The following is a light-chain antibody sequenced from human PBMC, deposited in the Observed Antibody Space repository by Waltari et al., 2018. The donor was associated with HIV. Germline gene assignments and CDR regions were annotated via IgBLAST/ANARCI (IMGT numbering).Light chain of an antibody. CDR1: SSHIGSNY. CDR2: RNN. CDR3: AAWDDSLSGVV. J-gene: IGLJ2*01. Sequence: QSVLTQPPSASGTPGQRVTISCSGSSSHIGSNYVYWYQQLPGTAPKLLINRNNQRPSGVPDRFSGSKSGTSAPLAISGLRSEDEADYYCAAWDDSLSGVVFGGGTKLTVL. V-gene: IGLV1-47*01.